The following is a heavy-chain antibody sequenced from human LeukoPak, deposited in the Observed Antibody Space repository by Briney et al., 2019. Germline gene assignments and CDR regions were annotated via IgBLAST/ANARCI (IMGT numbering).Heavy chain of an antibody. CDR2: IHPSGGST. J-gene: IGHJ4*02. CDR3: ARDSRIGYCSSTSCYAGEGLGY. V-gene: IGHV1-46*01. Sequence: ASVKVSCKASGYTFTSYYMHWLRQAPGQGFEWMGAIHPSGGSTTSAQRLQDRLTMTRDMSTSTVYMELSSLRSEDTAIYYCARDSRIGYCSSTSCYAGEGLGYWGQGTLVTVSS. D-gene: IGHD2-2*01. CDR1: GYTFTSYY.